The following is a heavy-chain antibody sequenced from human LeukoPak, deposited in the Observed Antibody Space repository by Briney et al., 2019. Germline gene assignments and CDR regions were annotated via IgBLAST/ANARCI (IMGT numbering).Heavy chain of an antibody. D-gene: IGHD1-7*01. CDR1: GFTFSRYW. Sequence: PGGSLRLSCAASGFTFSRYWMSWVRQAPGKGLEWVANIKQDGSEKYYVDSVKGRFTISRDNAKNSLYLQMNSLRAEDTAVYYCASYNWNYPLDDYWGEGTLVTVSS. CDR2: IKQDGSEK. CDR3: ASYNWNYPLDDY. V-gene: IGHV3-7*01. J-gene: IGHJ4*02.